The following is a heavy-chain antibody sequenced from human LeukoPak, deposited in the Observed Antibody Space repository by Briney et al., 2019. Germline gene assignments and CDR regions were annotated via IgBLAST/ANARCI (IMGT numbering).Heavy chain of an antibody. CDR1: GFIFSAYA. CDR3: WAILGGYYLDY. Sequence: PGGSLRLSCAASGFIFSAYAMIWVRQAPGKGLEWVSAINGGGGNSGGNTYYADSVKGRFTISRDTSKNTLYLQMNSLRAEDTAVIYWWAILGGYYLDYWGQGTLVTVSS. J-gene: IGHJ4*02. V-gene: IGHV3-23*01. D-gene: IGHD6-25*01. CDR2: INGGGGNSGGNT.